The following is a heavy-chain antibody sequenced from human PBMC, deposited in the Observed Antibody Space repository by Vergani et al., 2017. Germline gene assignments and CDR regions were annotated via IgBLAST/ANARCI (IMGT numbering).Heavy chain of an antibody. V-gene: IGHV1-69*01. CDR2: IIPIFGTA. D-gene: IGHD3-22*01. J-gene: IGHJ4*02. CDR1: GGTFSSYA. CDR3: ERGDYYDSSGYSARAGDY. Sequence: QVQLVQSGAEVKKPGSSVKVSCKASGGTFSSYAISWVRQAPGQGLEWMGGIIPIFGTANYAQKFQGRVTITADESTSTAYMELSSLRSEDTAVYYCERGDYYDSSGYSARAGDYWGQGTLVTVSS.